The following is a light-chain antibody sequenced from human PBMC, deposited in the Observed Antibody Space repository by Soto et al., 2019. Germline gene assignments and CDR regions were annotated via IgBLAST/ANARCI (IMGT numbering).Light chain of an antibody. CDR2: DAS. V-gene: IGKV3-11*01. Sequence: ENVLTKSPVTLSLTPGARDPLSCRASQSVRTYLAWYQVKPGQAPRLLIYDASSRASGVPARFSGSGSGTDFTLTISSLEPEDFAVYYCQQRSNWPRTFGQGTKVDI. J-gene: IGKJ1*01. CDR3: QQRSNWPRT. CDR1: QSVRTY.